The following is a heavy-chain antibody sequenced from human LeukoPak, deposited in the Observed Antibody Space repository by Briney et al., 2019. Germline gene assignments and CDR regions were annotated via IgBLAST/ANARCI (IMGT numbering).Heavy chain of an antibody. CDR1: GFTFDDYG. J-gene: IGHJ5*02. V-gene: IGHV3-20*04. CDR2: INWNGGST. CDR3: ARDTRKYSSSSGGWFDP. Sequence: PGGSLRLSCAASGFTFDDYGMSWVRQAPGRALEWVSGINWNGGSTGYADSVKGRFTISRDNAKNSLYLQMNSLRAEDTALYYCARDTRKYSSSSGGWFDPWGQGTLVTVSS. D-gene: IGHD6-6*01.